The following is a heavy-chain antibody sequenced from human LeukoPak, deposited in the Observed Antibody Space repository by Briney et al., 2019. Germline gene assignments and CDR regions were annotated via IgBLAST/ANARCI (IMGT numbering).Heavy chain of an antibody. J-gene: IGHJ4*02. CDR2: ISGSGGST. D-gene: IGHD5-18*01. CDR1: GFTFSSYG. Sequence: GGSLRLSCAASGFTFSSYGMSWVRLAPGKGLEWVSAISGSGGSTYYADSVKGRFTISRDNSKNTLYLQMNSLRAEDTAVYYCAKDGEAWIQLWSFDYWGQGTLVTVSS. CDR3: AKDGEAWIQLWSFDY. V-gene: IGHV3-23*01.